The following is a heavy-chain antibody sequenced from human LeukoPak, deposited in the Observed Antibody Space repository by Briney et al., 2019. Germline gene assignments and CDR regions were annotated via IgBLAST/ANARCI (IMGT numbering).Heavy chain of an antibody. V-gene: IGHV4-4*02. CDR1: GGSSLISNW. Sequence: SETLSLTCAVSGGSSLISNWWCWVRSPPAQGLVWIVSVYHSGSTNYNPSLKSRVTMSVDKAENQFFLKLNSVTAADTAVYYCARAAIGYCSGSSCYPYYFDYWGQGTLVTVSS. CDR2: VYHSGST. D-gene: IGHD2-15*01. CDR3: ARAAIGYCSGSSCYPYYFDY. J-gene: IGHJ4*02.